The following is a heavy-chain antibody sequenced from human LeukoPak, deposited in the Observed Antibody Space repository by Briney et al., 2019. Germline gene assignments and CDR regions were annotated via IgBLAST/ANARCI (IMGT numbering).Heavy chain of an antibody. V-gene: IGHV4-30-4*08. J-gene: IGHJ4*02. Sequence: SQTLSLTCTVSGGSISSGDYYWSWIRQPPGTGLEWIGYIYYSGSTYYNPSLKSRVTISVDTSKNQFSLKLSSVTAADTAVYYCARARSEETYYFDYWGQGTLVTVSS. CDR1: GGSISSGDYY. D-gene: IGHD5-24*01. CDR3: ARARSEETYYFDY. CDR2: IYYSGST.